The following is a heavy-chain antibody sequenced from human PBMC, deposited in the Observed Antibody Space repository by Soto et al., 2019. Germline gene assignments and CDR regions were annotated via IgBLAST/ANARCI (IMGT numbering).Heavy chain of an antibody. CDR1: GFTFSSYA. CDR3: ARTTVTKSRDY. D-gene: IGHD4-17*01. Sequence: EVQLLESGGGLVQPGGSLRLSCAASGFTFSSYAMSWVRQAPGRGLEYVSSISGSGGNTYYADSVKGRFTISRDNSKNTLYLQMKSLRVEDTAVYYCARTTVTKSRDYWGQGTLVTVSS. V-gene: IGHV3-23*01. J-gene: IGHJ4*02. CDR2: ISGSGGNT.